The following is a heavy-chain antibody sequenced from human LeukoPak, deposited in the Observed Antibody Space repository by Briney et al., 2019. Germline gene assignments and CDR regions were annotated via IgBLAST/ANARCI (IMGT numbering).Heavy chain of an antibody. V-gene: IGHV4-30-4*01. CDR3: ARVRPRFQPNYFDY. CDR1: GGSISSGDYY. D-gene: IGHD3-3*01. J-gene: IGHJ4*02. CDR2: IYYSGST. Sequence: SETLSLTCTVSGGSISSGDYYWSWIRQPPGKGLEWIGYIYYSGSTYYNPSLKSRVTISVDSSKNQFSLKLSSVTAADTAVYYCARVRPRFQPNYFDYWGQGTLVTVSS.